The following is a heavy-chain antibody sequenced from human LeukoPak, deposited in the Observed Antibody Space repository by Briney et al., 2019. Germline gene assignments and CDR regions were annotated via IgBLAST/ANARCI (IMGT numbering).Heavy chain of an antibody. Sequence: GGSLRLSCAASGFTFSSHGMHWVRQAPGKGLECVAVISYDGSNKYYADSVKGRFTISRDNSKNTLYLQMNSLRAEDTAVYYCAKDGMYYYDSSDYYDGYYFDYWGQGTLVTVSS. D-gene: IGHD3-22*01. J-gene: IGHJ4*02. CDR2: ISYDGSNK. CDR3: AKDGMYYYDSSDYYDGYYFDY. V-gene: IGHV3-30*18. CDR1: GFTFSSHG.